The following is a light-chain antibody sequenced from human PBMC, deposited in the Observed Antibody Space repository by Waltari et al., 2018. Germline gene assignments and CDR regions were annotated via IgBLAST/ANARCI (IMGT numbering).Light chain of an antibody. J-gene: IGKJ2*01. CDR3: QQRSDWLYT. CDR2: DAS. CDR1: QSVGTY. V-gene: IGKV3-11*01. Sequence: EVVLTQSPATLSLSPGEGATLSCRASQSVGTYLAWFQQKPGQPPRLLIYDASNRATGIPPRFSGRGSATYFTLTISYLEPEDFAVYYCQQRSDWLYTFGQGTKLEMK.